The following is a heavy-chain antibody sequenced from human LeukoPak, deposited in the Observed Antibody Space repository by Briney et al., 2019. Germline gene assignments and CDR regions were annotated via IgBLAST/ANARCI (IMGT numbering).Heavy chain of an antibody. CDR2: IGRVGDSP. CDR1: GFNFRDAA. V-gene: IGHV3-23*01. Sequence: GGSLRLSCAAFGFNFRDAAMTWVRQAPGKGLEGVSLIGRVGDSPFYADSLKGRFTTSRDNSKNTLSLQMNRLRVEDTAIYYCAKDLQLPPWGPGTMVTVSS. D-gene: IGHD5-24*01. J-gene: IGHJ3*01. CDR3: AKDLQLPP.